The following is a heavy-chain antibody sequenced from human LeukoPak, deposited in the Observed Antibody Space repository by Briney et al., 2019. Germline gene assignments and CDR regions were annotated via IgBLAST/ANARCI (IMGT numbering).Heavy chain of an antibody. J-gene: IGHJ4*02. D-gene: IGHD2-15*01. CDR3: AKSGLNRFDY. CDR2: IVGGAGGT. CDR1: GFTFSSHG. Sequence: PGGTLRLSCAASGFTFSSHGMSWVRQAPGKVLEWVSGIVGGAGGTYYADSVKGRFTISRDNSKNTLYLQMNSLRAEDTAVYYCAKSGLNRFDYWGQGTLVTVSS. V-gene: IGHV3-23*01.